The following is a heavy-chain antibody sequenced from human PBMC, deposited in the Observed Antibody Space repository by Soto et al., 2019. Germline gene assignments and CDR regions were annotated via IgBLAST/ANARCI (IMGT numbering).Heavy chain of an antibody. CDR3: ARTLYGDNVDY. J-gene: IGHJ4*02. Sequence: QVQLVQSGAEVKKPGASVKVSCKASGYTFTSYDFNWVRQATGQGLEWMGWMNPNSGNTGYERKFHGTVTMTRNTSISTAYTELSSLRAEDTAVYYCARTLYGDNVDYWGQGTLVTVSS. CDR1: GYTFTSYD. CDR2: MNPNSGNT. D-gene: IGHD4-17*01. V-gene: IGHV1-8*01.